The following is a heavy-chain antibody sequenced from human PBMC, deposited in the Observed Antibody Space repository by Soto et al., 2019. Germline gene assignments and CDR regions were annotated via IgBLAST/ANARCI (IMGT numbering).Heavy chain of an antibody. V-gene: IGHV3-53*01. J-gene: IGHJ4*02. CDR1: GFIVSDSY. Sequence: EVQMVESGGALIQPGGSLRLSCAASGFIVSDSYMTWVRQAPGKGLEWVSVLYSGGNTYYADSVKGRFTISRDNSKNTLYLQMNSLRDEDTAVYYCARERGRRIDYWSQGTLVTVSS. CDR3: ARERGRRIDY. CDR2: LYSGGNT.